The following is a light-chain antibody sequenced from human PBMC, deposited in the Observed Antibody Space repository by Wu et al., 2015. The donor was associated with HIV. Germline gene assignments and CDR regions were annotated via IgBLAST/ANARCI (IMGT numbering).Light chain of an antibody. J-gene: IGKJ4*01. CDR2: DAS. Sequence: EIVLTQSPGTLSLSPGERATLSCRASQNVRNYLAWYQQKPGQPPRLLIYDASNRATGIPARFSGSGSGTDFTLTISSLEPEDFATYYCQQANSFPLTFGGGTKVEI. CDR3: QQANSFPLT. CDR1: QNVRNY. V-gene: IGKV3-11*01.